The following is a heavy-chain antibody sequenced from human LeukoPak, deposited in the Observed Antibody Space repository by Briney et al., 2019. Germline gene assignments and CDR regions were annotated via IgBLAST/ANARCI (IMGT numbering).Heavy chain of an antibody. CDR1: GFTFSSYS. V-gene: IGHV3-48*01. D-gene: IGHD3-16*02. Sequence: GGSLRLSCAASGFTFSSYSMNWVRQAPGKGLEWVSYISSSSSTIYYADSVKGRFTISRDNAKNSLYLQMNSLRAEDTAVYYCARPGSCRSYYFDYWGQGTLVTVSS. J-gene: IGHJ4*02. CDR3: ARPGSCRSYYFDY. CDR2: ISSSSSTI.